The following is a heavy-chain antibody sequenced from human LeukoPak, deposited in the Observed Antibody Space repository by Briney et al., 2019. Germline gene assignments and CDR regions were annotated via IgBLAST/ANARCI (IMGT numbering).Heavy chain of an antibody. Sequence: GGSLRLSCAASGFMFNNDVMSWVRQAPGKGLEWVSGVSGGGGSTYYADSVKGRFTISRDNSKNTLYLQMNSLRAEDTAVYYCAKGVIYCSGGTCYFGTFDIWGQGTMVTVSS. CDR3: AKGVIYCSGGTCYFGTFDI. D-gene: IGHD2-15*01. J-gene: IGHJ3*02. CDR2: VSGGGGST. V-gene: IGHV3-23*01. CDR1: GFMFNNDV.